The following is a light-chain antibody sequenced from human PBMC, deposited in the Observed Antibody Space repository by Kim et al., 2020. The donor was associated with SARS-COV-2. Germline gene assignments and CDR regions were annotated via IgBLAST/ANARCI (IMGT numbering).Light chain of an antibody. Sequence: SSELTQDPAVSVALGQTVRITCQGDSLRSYYASWYQQKPGQAPVLVIYGKNNRPSGIPDRVSGSSSGNTASLTITGAQAEDEADYYCNSRDSSGNHLVFGGGTQLTVL. V-gene: IGLV3-19*01. CDR1: SLRSYY. J-gene: IGLJ2*01. CDR3: NSRDSSGNHLV. CDR2: GKN.